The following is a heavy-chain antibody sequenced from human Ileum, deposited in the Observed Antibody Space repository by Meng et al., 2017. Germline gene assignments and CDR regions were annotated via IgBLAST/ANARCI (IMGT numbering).Heavy chain of an antibody. CDR3: ARYGGSTLSKNWFDF. D-gene: IGHD4-23*01. V-gene: IGHV5-51*01. CDR2: IYPDESNT. J-gene: IGHJ5*01. Sequence: GESLKISCKGSGYDFFGYWIVWVRQMPGKGPEWMGMIYPDESNTRYSPSVQGQVTFSADTSVNTAFLQWSSLKASDSAIYYCARYGGSTLSKNWFDFWGQGTLVTVSS. CDR1: GYDFFGYW.